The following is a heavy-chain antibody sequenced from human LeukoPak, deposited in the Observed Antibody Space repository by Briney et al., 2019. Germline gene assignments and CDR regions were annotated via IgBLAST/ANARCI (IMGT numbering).Heavy chain of an antibody. CDR1: GFTFTNAW. CDR2: IKSRFSGGTT. CDR3: ATIKDYYDRAFDY. Sequence: GGSLRLSCAVSGFTFTNAWMTWVRQAPGKGLEWVGLIKSRFSGGTTDYAAPVKGRFTISRDDSKDTLFLQMNSLQTEDTAVYYCATIKDYYDRAFDYWGQGTLVTVSS. D-gene: IGHD3-22*01. V-gene: IGHV3-15*01. J-gene: IGHJ4*02.